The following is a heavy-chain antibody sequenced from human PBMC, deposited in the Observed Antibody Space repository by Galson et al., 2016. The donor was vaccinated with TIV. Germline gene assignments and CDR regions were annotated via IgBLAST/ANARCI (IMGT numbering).Heavy chain of an antibody. J-gene: IGHJ3*01. CDR3: ARAAGRKGATCHATCESFDF. D-gene: IGHD3-10*01. CDR1: GDSVSSNSAA. Sequence: CAISGDSVSSNSAAWNWIRQSPSRGLEWLGRTYCRSRCYYDYAVSVKSRITIESDTSKNQFSLQLNSVTSEDTAVHYCARAAGRKGATCHATCESFDFWGQGTKVTVSS. V-gene: IGHV6-1*01. CDR2: TYCRSRCYY.